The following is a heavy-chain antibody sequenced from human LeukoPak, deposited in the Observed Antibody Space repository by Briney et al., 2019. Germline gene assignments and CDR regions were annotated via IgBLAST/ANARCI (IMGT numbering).Heavy chain of an antibody. CDR3: ARYEYSSGQMFDY. CDR2: ISGSGDST. V-gene: IGHV3-23*01. Sequence: PGGSLRLSCVASGFTFSSYAMSWVRQAPGEGLEWVSGISGSGDSTYYADSVKGRFTISRDNAKNSLYLQMNSLRDEDTAVYYCARYEYSSGQMFDYWGQGTLVTVSS. CDR1: GFTFSSYA. D-gene: IGHD6-19*01. J-gene: IGHJ4*02.